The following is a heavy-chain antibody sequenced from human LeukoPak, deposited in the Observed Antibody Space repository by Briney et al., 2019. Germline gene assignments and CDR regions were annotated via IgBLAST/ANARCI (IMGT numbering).Heavy chain of an antibody. D-gene: IGHD3-22*01. Sequence: SVKVPCKASGGTFGSYDFTFTSYAISWVRQAPGQGLEWMGGIIPIYGRATYPQKFQGRVTITADESTRTVTMQLSSLRSEDTAVYYCAGFFYDNSNDAFDIWGQGTVVTVS. V-gene: IGHV1-69*13. CDR3: AGFFYDNSNDAFDI. J-gene: IGHJ3*02. CDR1: GGTFGSYDFTFTSYA. CDR2: IIPIYGRA.